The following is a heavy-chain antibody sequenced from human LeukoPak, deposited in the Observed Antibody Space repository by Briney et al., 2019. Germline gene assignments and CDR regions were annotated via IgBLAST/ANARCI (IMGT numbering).Heavy chain of an antibody. J-gene: IGHJ4*02. D-gene: IGHD3-10*01. Sequence: GGSLRLSCAASGFTFSSYWMSWVRQAPGKGLEWVANIKQDGSEKYYVDSVKGRFTISRDNAKNSLYLQMNSLRAEDTAVYYCARDSSGSYSQGFDYWSQGTLVTVSS. CDR1: GFTFSSYW. CDR3: ARDSSGSYSQGFDY. CDR2: IKQDGSEK. V-gene: IGHV3-7*01.